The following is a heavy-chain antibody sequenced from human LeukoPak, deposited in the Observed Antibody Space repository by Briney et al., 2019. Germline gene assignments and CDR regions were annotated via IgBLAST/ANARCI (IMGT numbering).Heavy chain of an antibody. Sequence: GGSLRLSCTASGFTFSAYAMMWVRQAPGKGQEWVSAIRGGGGSEFYADPVKGRFTISRDNSKNTLFLQMNNLRPEDTAVYYCGRDPNGDYIGAFDMWGPGTMVTVSS. V-gene: IGHV3-23*01. J-gene: IGHJ3*02. CDR1: GFTFSAYA. CDR3: GRDPNGDYIGAFDM. D-gene: IGHD4-17*01. CDR2: IRGGGGSE.